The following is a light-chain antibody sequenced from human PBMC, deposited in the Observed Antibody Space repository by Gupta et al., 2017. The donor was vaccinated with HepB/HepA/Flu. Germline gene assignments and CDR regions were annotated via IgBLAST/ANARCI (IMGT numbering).Light chain of an antibody. J-gene: IGKJ1*01. Sequence: VLTQSPATLSLSPGEATTLSCRASQNGRGFLAWYQQRPGQAPRLLVYDTSNRATGIPARFSGSGSGTDFTLTISRLEPEDFAVYYCQQRSSCPWTFGQGTKVEIK. V-gene: IGKV3-11*01. CDR2: DTS. CDR3: QQRSSCPWT. CDR1: QNGRGF.